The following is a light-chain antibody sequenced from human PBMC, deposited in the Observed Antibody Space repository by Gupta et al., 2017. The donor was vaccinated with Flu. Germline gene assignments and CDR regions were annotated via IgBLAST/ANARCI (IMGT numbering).Light chain of an antibody. CDR1: QSISNY. CDR2: AAS. J-gene: IGKJ1*01. V-gene: IGKV1-39*01. Sequence: DIQMTQSPSSLSASIGDRVTITCRASQSISNYLNWYQQKPGKAPKLLIYAASSLQSGVPSRFSGSGYGTDFTLTISRLQPEDFASYYCQESYSAPPLWTFGQGTEVEIK. CDR3: QESYSAPPLWT.